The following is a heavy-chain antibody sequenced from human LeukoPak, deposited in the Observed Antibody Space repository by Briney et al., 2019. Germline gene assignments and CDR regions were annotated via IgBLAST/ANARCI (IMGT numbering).Heavy chain of an antibody. CDR2: IIPILGTA. CDR3: ARGRYFDWLSTRPYYFDY. J-gene: IGHJ4*02. D-gene: IGHD3-9*01. V-gene: IGHV1-69*13. CDR1: GGTFSSYA. Sequence: SVKVSCKASGGTFSSYAISWVRQAPGQGLEWMGGIIPILGTANYAQKFQGRVTITADESTSTAYMELSSLRSEDTAVYYCARGRYFDWLSTRPYYFDYWGQGTLVTVSS.